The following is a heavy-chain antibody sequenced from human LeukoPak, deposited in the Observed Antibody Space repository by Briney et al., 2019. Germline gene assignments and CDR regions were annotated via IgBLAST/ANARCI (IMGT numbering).Heavy chain of an antibody. V-gene: IGHV3-48*03. Sequence: PGGSLRLSCAASGFIFSSYEMNWVRQAPGKGLGWVLYISSSGSTIYYADSVKGRFTISRDNAKNSLYLQMNSLRAEDTAVYYCARASSGAKVYWGQGTLDTVSS. J-gene: IGHJ4*02. CDR2: ISSSGSTI. CDR3: ARASSGAKVY. CDR1: GFIFSSYE. D-gene: IGHD4-17*01.